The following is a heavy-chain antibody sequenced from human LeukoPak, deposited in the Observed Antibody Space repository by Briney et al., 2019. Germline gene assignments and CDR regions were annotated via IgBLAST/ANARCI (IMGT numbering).Heavy chain of an antibody. CDR3: AKDNLRSSGSNDY. Sequence: PGGSLRLSCAASGLTFSSYGMSWVRQAPGKGLECVAGIVASGGSTSYADSVRGRFTVSRDNSQDTLFLQMNSLRAEDTAVYYCAKDNLRSSGSNDYWGQGTLVTVSS. CDR1: GLTFSSYG. CDR2: IVASGGST. J-gene: IGHJ4*02. D-gene: IGHD6-19*01. V-gene: IGHV3-23*01.